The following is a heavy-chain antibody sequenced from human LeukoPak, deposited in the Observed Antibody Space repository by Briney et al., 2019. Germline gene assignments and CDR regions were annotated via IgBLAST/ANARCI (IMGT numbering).Heavy chain of an antibody. Sequence: TTSETLSLTCTVSGGSISSSSYYWGWIRQPPGKGLEWIGSIYYSGSTYYNPSLKSRVTISVDTSKNQFSLKLSSVTAADTAVYYCASIYSSSFLMDVWGKGTTVTVSS. CDR2: IYYSGST. D-gene: IGHD6-13*01. J-gene: IGHJ6*03. CDR3: ASIYSSSFLMDV. V-gene: IGHV4-39*07. CDR1: GGSISSSSYY.